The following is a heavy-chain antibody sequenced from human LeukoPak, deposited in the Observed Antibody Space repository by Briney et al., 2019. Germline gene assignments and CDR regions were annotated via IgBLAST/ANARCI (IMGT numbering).Heavy chain of an antibody. CDR3: AREPFDY. J-gene: IGHJ4*02. V-gene: IGHV3-30-3*01. CDR1: GFTFSSYT. Sequence: PGGSLRLSCAASGFTFSSYTMHWVRQAPGKGLEWVAVISYDGSSKYYADSVKGRFTISRDNSKNTLYLQMSSLRAEDTAVYHCAREPFDYWGQGTLVTVSS. CDR2: ISYDGSSK.